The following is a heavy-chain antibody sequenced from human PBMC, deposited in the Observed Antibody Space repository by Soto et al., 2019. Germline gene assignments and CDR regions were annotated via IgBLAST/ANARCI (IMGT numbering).Heavy chain of an antibody. J-gene: IGHJ4*02. CDR3: ARHGGDTAMAPFDY. Sequence: QLQLQESGPGLVKPSETLSLTCTVSGGSISSSSYYWGWIRQPPGKGLEWIGSIYYSGSTYYNPSLTSRVTISVDTSKNQFSLKLSSVTAADTAVYYCARHGGDTAMAPFDYWGQGTLVTVSS. V-gene: IGHV4-39*01. CDR2: IYYSGST. CDR1: GGSISSSSYY. D-gene: IGHD5-18*01.